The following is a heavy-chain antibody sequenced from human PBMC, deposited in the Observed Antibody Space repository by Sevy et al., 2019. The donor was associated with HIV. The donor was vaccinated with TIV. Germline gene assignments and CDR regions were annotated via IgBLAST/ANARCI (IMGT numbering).Heavy chain of an antibody. Sequence: GGSLRLSCAASGFTFSSYSMNWVRQAPGKGLEWVSYISSSSSTIYYADTVKGRFTISRDNGKNSLYLQMNSLRDEDTAVYYCASDCRVYDSSGYYRGKYYFDYWGQGTLVTVSS. CDR1: GFTFSSYS. J-gene: IGHJ4*02. V-gene: IGHV3-48*02. CDR3: ASDCRVYDSSGYYRGKYYFDY. CDR2: ISSSSSTI. D-gene: IGHD3-22*01.